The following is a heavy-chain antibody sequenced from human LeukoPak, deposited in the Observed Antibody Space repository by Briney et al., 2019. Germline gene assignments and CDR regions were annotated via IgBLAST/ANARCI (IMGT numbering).Heavy chain of an antibody. J-gene: IGHJ4*02. CDR2: IHHSGGT. CDR3: ARASSAWYLDS. D-gene: IGHD6-19*01. V-gene: IGHV4-38-2*02. Sequence: SETLSLTCNVSGYSITSGYYWGWIWQPPGRGLEWIGSIHHSGGTYYNPSLKSRLSMSVDTSKNQLSLSLSSVTAADTAMYYCARASSAWYLDSWGQGTLVTVSS. CDR1: GYSITSGYY.